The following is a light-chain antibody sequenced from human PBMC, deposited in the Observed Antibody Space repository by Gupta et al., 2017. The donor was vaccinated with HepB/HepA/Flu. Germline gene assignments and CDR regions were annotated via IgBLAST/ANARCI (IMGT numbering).Light chain of an antibody. CDR2: DVS. CDR1: SRDIGSYDF. CDR3: SAYTYTNTGV. V-gene: IGLV2-14*01. Sequence: SAMPQPASVSGSPGPSRTISCTGTSRDIGSYDFVSWYQQHPGNAIKLMIYDVSSRTAGVADRFSGSQSGNTASLTISGLQTEDDDDYYCSAYTYTNTGVFGGGTKRTVL. J-gene: IGLJ2*01.